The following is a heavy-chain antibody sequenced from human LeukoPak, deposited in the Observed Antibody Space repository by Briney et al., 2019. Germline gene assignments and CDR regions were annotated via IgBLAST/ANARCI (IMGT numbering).Heavy chain of an antibody. Sequence: PSQTLSLTCTVSGGSISSGGYYWSWIRQHPGKGPEWIGYIYYSGSTNYNPSLKSRVTISVDTSKNQFSLKLSSVTAADTAVYYCARSGVGWYTFDYWGQGTLVTVSS. D-gene: IGHD6-19*01. J-gene: IGHJ4*02. CDR1: GGSISSGGYY. CDR2: IYYSGST. CDR3: ARSGVGWYTFDY. V-gene: IGHV4-31*03.